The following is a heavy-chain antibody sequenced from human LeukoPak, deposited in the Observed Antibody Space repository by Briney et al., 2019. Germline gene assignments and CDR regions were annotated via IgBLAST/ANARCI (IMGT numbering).Heavy chain of an antibody. CDR3: ARDSSGWYGHVYYYYMDV. CDR2: IYYSGST. V-gene: IGHV4-59*01. J-gene: IGHJ6*03. Sequence: SETLSLTCTVSGGSISSYYWSWIRQPPGKGLEWIGYIYYSGSTNYNPSLKSRVTISVDTSKNQFSLKLSSVTAADTAVYYCARDSSGWYGHVYYYYMDVWGKGTTVTVSS. D-gene: IGHD6-19*01. CDR1: GGSISSYY.